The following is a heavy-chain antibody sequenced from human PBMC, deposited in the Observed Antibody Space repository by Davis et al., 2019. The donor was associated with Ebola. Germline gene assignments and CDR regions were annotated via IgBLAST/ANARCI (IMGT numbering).Heavy chain of an antibody. CDR3: AKDTSNIWFDI. J-gene: IGHJ3*02. Sequence: GESLKISCAASGFTFSTFAMNWVRQAPGKGLEWVAYISSSSATIYYAKSVTGRFTISRDNVKNSLYLQMNSLRVEDTAIYYCAKDTSNIWFDIWGQGTMVTVSS. V-gene: IGHV3-48*01. D-gene: IGHD1-26*01. CDR1: GFTFSTFA. CDR2: ISSSSATI.